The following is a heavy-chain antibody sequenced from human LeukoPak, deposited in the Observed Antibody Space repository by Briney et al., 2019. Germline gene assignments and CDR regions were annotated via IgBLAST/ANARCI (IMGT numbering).Heavy chain of an antibody. D-gene: IGHD5-18*01. CDR1: GFTFSSYS. Sequence: PGGSLRLSCAASGFTFSSYSMNWVRQAPGKGLEWVSSISSSSSYIYYADSVKGRFTISRDNAKNSLHLQMNSLRAEDTAVYYCAREGSSHTAMAYWGQGTLVTVSS. V-gene: IGHV3-21*01. CDR2: ISSSSSYI. CDR3: AREGSSHTAMAY. J-gene: IGHJ4*02.